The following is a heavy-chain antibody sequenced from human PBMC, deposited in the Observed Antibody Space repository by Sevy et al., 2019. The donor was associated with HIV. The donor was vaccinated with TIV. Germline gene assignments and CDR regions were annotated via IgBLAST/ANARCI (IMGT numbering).Heavy chain of an antibody. D-gene: IGHD3-10*01. J-gene: IGHJ6*02. V-gene: IGHV4-30-4*01. CDR2: IYYSGST. CDR1: GGSISSGDYY. Sequence: SETLSLTCTVSGGSISSGDYYWSWIRQPPGKGLEWIGYIYYSGSTYYNPSLKSRVTISVDTSKNQFSLKLSSVTAADTAVYYGARDRLPNGSAAGGLYGMDVWGQGTTVTVSS. CDR3: ARDRLPNGSAAGGLYGMDV.